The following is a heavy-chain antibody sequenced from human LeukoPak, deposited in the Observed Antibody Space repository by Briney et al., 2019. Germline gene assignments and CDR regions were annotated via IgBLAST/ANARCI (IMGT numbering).Heavy chain of an antibody. D-gene: IGHD1-1*01. J-gene: IGHJ2*01. Sequence: GGSLRLSCAASGFTFSSYNMNWVRQAPGKGLEWVSHISSSSSTIYYADSVKGRFTISRDNAKNSLYLQMNSLRAEDTAVYYCARVILVRGNWYFDLWGRGTLVTVSS. CDR2: ISSSSSTI. CDR1: GFTFSSYN. CDR3: ARVILVRGNWYFDL. V-gene: IGHV3-48*01.